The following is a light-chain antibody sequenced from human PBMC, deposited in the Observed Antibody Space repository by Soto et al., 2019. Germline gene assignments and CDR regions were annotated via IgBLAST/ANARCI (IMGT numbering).Light chain of an antibody. CDR3: CSYAGSYTFYV. CDR2: EVT. V-gene: IGLV2-18*02. J-gene: IGLJ1*01. CDR1: SSDVGKYDR. Sequence: QSVLTQPPSLSRSPGQSVSISFTGNSSDVGKYDRVSWYQQPPGTAPKLIIYEVTNRPSGVPARFSGSKSGNTASLTISGLQAEDEADYYCCSYAGSYTFYVFGTGTKVTVL.